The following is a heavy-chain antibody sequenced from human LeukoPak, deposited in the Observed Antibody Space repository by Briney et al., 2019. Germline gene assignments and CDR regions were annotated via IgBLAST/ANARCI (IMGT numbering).Heavy chain of an antibody. Sequence: GGSLRLSCAASGFTFSSHWMNWVRQAPGKGLEWVANIKEDGSEKYYVDSVKGRFTISRDNAKNSLCLQMNSLRAEDTAIYYCVRSGGYWGQGTLVTASS. V-gene: IGHV3-7*05. CDR2: IKEDGSEK. D-gene: IGHD1-26*01. CDR3: VRSGGY. CDR1: GFTFSSHW. J-gene: IGHJ4*02.